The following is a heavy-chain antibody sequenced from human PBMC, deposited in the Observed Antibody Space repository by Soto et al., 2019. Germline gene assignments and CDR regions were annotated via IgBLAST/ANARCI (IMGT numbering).Heavy chain of an antibody. Sequence: VQLVESGGGVVQPGRSLRLSCAASGFTFSDYAMHWVRQAPGKGLEWVAVVSHDGRNTHYADSVKGRFTISRDSSKNTVSLERASPRAGARAGSYCARAGRQWLVTSGFNSWGQGALVTVSS. CDR2: VSHDGRNT. D-gene: IGHD6-19*01. J-gene: IGHJ4*02. V-gene: IGHV3-30*03. CDR1: GFTFSDYA. CDR3: ARAGRQWLVTSGFNS.